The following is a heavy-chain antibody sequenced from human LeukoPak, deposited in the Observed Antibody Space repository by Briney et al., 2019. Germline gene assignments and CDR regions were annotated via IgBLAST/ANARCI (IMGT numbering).Heavy chain of an antibody. CDR3: ASSRIAAAGGEDY. Sequence: SETLSLTCTVSGGSISSSSYYWGWIRQPPGKGLEWIGSIYYSGSTYYNPSLKNRVTISVDTPKNQFSLKLSSVTAADTAVYYCASSRIAAAGGEDYWGQGTLVTVSS. D-gene: IGHD6-13*01. CDR2: IYYSGST. J-gene: IGHJ4*02. CDR1: GGSISSSSYY. V-gene: IGHV4-39*07.